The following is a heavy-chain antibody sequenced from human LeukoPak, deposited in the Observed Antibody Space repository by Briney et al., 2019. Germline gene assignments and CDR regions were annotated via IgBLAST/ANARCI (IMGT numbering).Heavy chain of an antibody. V-gene: IGHV1-46*01. CDR2: INPSGGST. D-gene: IGHD1-26*01. J-gene: IGHJ5*02. CDR1: GYTFTSYY. CDR3: ARSDPVVGATTRDNWFDP. Sequence: GASVKVSCKASGYTFTSYYMHWVRQAPGQGLEWMGIINPSGGSTSYAQKFQGRVTMTRDMSTSTVYMELSSLRSEDTAVYYCARSDPVVGATTRDNWFDPWGQGTLVTVSS.